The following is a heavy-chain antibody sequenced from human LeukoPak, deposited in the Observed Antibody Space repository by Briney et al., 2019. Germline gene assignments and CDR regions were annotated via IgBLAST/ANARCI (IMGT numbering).Heavy chain of an antibody. V-gene: IGHV1-69*13. Sequence: ASVKLSCKASGGTFSSYAISWARQAPGQGLDRMGGIIPIFGTANYAQKYQGRVTITPDESTRTAYMELSSLRSEDTAVYYCARGSDSSGYYSQPYTYFDYWGQGTLVTVSS. D-gene: IGHD3-22*01. CDR2: IIPIFGTA. J-gene: IGHJ4*02. CDR1: GGTFSSYA. CDR3: ARGSDSSGYYSQPYTYFDY.